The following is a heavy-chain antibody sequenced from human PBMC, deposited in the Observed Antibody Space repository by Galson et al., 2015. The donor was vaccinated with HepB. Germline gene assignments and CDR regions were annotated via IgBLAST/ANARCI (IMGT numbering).Heavy chain of an antibody. V-gene: IGHV4-59*08. Sequence: LTCTVSGGSINYYYWNWVRQPPGKGLEWIGYVYYSDNTNYSPSLKSRVTISIDTSKNQFSLKLSSVTAADTAMYYCARVFPHGDAFDIWGQGTMLTVSS. CDR2: VYYSDNT. CDR3: ARVFPHGDAFDI. J-gene: IGHJ3*02. CDR1: GGSINYYY.